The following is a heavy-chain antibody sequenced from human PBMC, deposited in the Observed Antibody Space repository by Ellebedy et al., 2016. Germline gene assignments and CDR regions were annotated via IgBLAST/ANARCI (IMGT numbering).Heavy chain of an antibody. J-gene: IGHJ6*02. CDR3: AKGRITMVRGVREYYYGMDG. CDR1: GFTFSSYA. D-gene: IGHD3-10*01. CDR2: ISGSGGST. Sequence: GGSLRLSXAASGFTFSSYAMSWVRQAPGKGLEWVSAISGSGGSTYYADSVKGRFTISRDNSKNTLYLQMNSLRAEDTAVYYCAKGRITMVRGVREYYYGMDGWGQGTTVTVSS. V-gene: IGHV3-23*01.